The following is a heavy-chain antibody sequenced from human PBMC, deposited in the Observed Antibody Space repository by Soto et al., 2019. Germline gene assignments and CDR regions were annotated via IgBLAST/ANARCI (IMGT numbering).Heavy chain of an antibody. V-gene: IGHV1-18*01. CDR2: ISAYNGNT. CDR1: GYTFTSYG. D-gene: IGHD2-15*01. J-gene: IGHJ5*02. Sequence: ASVKASCKASGYTFTSYGISWVRQAPGQGLEWMGWISAYNGNTNYAQKLQGRVTMTTDTSTSTAYMELRSLRSDDTAAYYCARDPGSYCSGGSCLINWFDPWGQGTLVTVSS. CDR3: ARDPGSYCSGGSCLINWFDP.